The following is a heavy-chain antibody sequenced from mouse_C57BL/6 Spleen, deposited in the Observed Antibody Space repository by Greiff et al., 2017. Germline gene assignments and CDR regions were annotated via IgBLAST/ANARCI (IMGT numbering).Heavy chain of an antibody. Sequence: VQVVESGPELVKPGASVKISCKASGYAFSSSWMNWVKQRPGKGLEWIGRIYPGDGDTNYNGKFKGKATLTADKSSSTAYMQLSSLTSEDSAVYFCARSGGYLYYYAMDYWGQGTSVTVSS. CDR3: ARSGGYLYYYAMDY. CDR1: GYAFSSSW. D-gene: IGHD2-2*01. V-gene: IGHV1-82*01. CDR2: IYPGDGDT. J-gene: IGHJ4*01.